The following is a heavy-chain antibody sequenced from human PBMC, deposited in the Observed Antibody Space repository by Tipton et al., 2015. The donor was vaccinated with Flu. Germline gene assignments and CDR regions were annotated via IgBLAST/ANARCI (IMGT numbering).Heavy chain of an antibody. V-gene: IGHV4-61*02. J-gene: IGHJ4*02. Sequence: LRLSCTVSGGSVSNGRYYWTWLRQPAGKGLEWIGRTHSNGNTNYNSSFGSRLTMSVDTSKSQFSMTLTSVTVADTAVYYCASGNFYDSSGYFAFWGQGILVTVSS. D-gene: IGHD3-22*01. CDR3: ASGNFYDSSGYFAF. CDR1: GGSVSNGRYY. CDR2: THSNGNT.